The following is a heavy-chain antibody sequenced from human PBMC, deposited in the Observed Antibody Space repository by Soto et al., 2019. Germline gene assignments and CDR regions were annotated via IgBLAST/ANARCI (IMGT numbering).Heavy chain of an antibody. CDR2: TYYRSKWYN. D-gene: IGHD6-6*01. CDR3: ARDPSIAAGRNCYYGMDV. J-gene: IGHJ6*02. CDR1: GDSVSSNSAA. V-gene: IGHV6-1*01. Sequence: SQTLSLTCAISGDSVSSNSAAWNWIRQSPSRGLEWLGRTYYRSKWYNDYAVSVKSRITINPDTSKDQFSLQLNSVTPEDTAVYYCARDPSIAAGRNCYYGMDVWGQGTTVTVSS.